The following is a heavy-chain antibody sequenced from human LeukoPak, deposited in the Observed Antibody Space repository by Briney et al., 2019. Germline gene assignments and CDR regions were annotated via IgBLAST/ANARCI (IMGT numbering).Heavy chain of an antibody. D-gene: IGHD1-26*01. CDR2: ISTSSSYI. J-gene: IGHJ3*02. Sequence: PGGSLRLSCAASGFTFSRYAMNWVRQAPGKGLEWVSSISTSSSYIYYADSVKGRFTISRDNAKNSLYLQMNSLRAEDTAVYYCARGGSYLSAFDIWGQGTMVTVSS. V-gene: IGHV3-21*04. CDR3: ARGGSYLSAFDI. CDR1: GFTFSRYA.